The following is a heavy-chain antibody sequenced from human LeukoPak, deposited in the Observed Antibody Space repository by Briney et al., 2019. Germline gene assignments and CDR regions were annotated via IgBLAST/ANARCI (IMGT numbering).Heavy chain of an antibody. CDR3: AKDYRYGSA. CDR2: INVRGDAT. D-gene: IGHD6-19*01. CDR1: GFTFNSFA. Sequence: GGSLRLSCAASGFTFNSFAFTWVRQAPGRGLEWVSAINVRGDATFYAESVRGRFTISRDNSKNTLYLQMNSLGAGDTALYYCAKDYRYGSAWGPGTLVVVSS. J-gene: IGHJ5*02. V-gene: IGHV3-23*01.